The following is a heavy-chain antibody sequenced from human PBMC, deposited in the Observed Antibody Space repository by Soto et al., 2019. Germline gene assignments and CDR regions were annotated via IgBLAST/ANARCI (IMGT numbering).Heavy chain of an antibody. Sequence: PGGSLRLSCAAAAFTFTSYSRNWVRQAPGKGLEWVSSISSSSSYIYYADSVKGRFTISRDNAKNSLYLQMNSLRAEDTAVYYCAGAIDYYYYGMDVWGQGTTVTVSS. V-gene: IGHV3-21*01. CDR2: ISSSSSYI. J-gene: IGHJ6*02. CDR3: AGAIDYYYYGMDV. CDR1: AFTFTSYS.